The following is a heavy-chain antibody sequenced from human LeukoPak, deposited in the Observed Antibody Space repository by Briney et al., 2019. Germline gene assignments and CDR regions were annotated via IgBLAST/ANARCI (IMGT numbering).Heavy chain of an antibody. D-gene: IGHD4-17*01. J-gene: IGHJ6*02. CDR3: AREDPQTTVPEGMDV. CDR2: INHSGST. V-gene: IGHV4-34*01. CDR1: GGSFSGYY. Sequence: SETLSLTCAVYGGSFSGYYWSWIRQPPGEGLEWIGEINHSGSTNYNPSLKSRVTISVDTSRNQFSLQLRSVTAADTAVYYCAREDPQTTVPEGMDVWGQGTTVIVSS.